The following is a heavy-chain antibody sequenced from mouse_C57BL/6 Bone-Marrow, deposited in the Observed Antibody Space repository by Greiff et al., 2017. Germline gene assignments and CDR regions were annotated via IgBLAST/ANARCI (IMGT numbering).Heavy chain of an antibody. Sequence: EVKLMESGGGLVKPGGSLKLSCAASGFTFSSYTMSWVRQTPEKRLQWVAAISGGGGNTYYPDSVKGRFTISRDNDTNLLYLQMSSLRSEDTALYYCSRQVTTVLATKYFDVGGTGTTVTVSS. D-gene: IGHD1-1*01. J-gene: IGHJ1*03. CDR3: SRQVTTVLATKYFDV. V-gene: IGHV5-9*01. CDR2: ISGGGGNT. CDR1: GFTFSSYT.